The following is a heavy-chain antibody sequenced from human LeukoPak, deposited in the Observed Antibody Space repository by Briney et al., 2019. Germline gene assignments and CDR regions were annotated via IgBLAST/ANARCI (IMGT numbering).Heavy chain of an antibody. CDR2: IYYSGST. CDR1: GDSMSSYY. Sequence: SETLSLTCTLSGDSMSSYYWSWIRQPPGKGLQWIGYIYYSGSTNYNPSLKSRVTISVDTSKNQFSLKLSSVTAADTAVYYCARGSIAAAGIDYWGQGTLVTVSS. J-gene: IGHJ4*02. V-gene: IGHV4-59*01. CDR3: ARGSIAAAGIDY. D-gene: IGHD6-13*01.